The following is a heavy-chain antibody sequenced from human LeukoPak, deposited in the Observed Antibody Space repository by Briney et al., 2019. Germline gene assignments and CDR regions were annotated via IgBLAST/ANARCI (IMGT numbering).Heavy chain of an antibody. V-gene: IGHV7-4-1*02. CDR1: GYTFNRYG. CDR3: ARDSISGSYVHYDN. Sequence: ASVKVSCKASGYTFNRYGMNWVRQAPGQGLEWMGWINTNTGNPTYAQGFTGRFVFSLDTSVSTAYLQINSLKAEDTAVYYCARDSISGSYVHYDNWGQGTLVTVSS. J-gene: IGHJ4*02. D-gene: IGHD1-26*01. CDR2: INTNTGNP.